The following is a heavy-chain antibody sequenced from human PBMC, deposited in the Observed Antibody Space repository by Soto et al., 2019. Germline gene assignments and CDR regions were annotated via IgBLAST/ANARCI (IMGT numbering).Heavy chain of an antibody. V-gene: IGHV2-5*02. J-gene: IGHJ4*02. D-gene: IGHD5-12*01. Sequence: QITLKESGPTLVKPTQTLTLTCTFSGFSLSTSGVGVGWIRQPPGKALEWLALIYWDDDKRYSPSLKSRLTMTKXXSKNQVVLTMTNMDPVDTATYYCAHVYGGYDNFDYWGQGTLVTVSS. CDR3: AHVYGGYDNFDY. CDR2: IYWDDDK. CDR1: GFSLSTSGVG.